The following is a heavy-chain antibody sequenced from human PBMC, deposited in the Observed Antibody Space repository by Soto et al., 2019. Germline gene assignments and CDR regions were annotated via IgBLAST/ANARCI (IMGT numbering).Heavy chain of an antibody. CDR1: GSTFSSYA. CDR2: ISGSGGST. D-gene: IGHD6-13*01. CDR3: AKIPHSSSWYLDAFDI. Sequence: GGSLRLSCAAPGSTFSSYAMSWVRQAPGKGLEWVSAISGSGGSTYYADSVKGRFTISRDNSKNTLYLQMNSLRAEDTAVYYCAKIPHSSSWYLDAFDIWGQGTMVTVSS. J-gene: IGHJ3*02. V-gene: IGHV3-23*01.